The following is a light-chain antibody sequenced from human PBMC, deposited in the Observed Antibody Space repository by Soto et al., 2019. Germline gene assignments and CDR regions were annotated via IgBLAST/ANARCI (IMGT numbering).Light chain of an antibody. CDR2: DVT. CDR1: SSDVGGYNY. Sequence: QAVVTQPASVSGSPGQSITISCTGTSSDVGGYNYVSWYQHHPGKAPKLMIYDVTNRPSGVSNRFSGSKSGNTASLSISGLQAEVEADYYCSSYARNRDVLFGGGTKLTVL. V-gene: IGLV2-14*03. J-gene: IGLJ2*01. CDR3: SSYARNRDVL.